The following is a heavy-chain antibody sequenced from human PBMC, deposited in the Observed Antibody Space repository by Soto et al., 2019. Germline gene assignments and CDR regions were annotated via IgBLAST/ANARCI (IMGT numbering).Heavy chain of an antibody. D-gene: IGHD3-3*01. CDR2: ISAYNGNT. CDR1: GYTFTSYG. J-gene: IGHJ6*02. V-gene: IGHV1-18*04. Sequence: ASVKVSCKASGYTFTSYGISWVRQAPGQGLEWMGWISAYNGNTNYAQKLQGRVTMTTDTSTSTAYMELRSLRSDDTAVYYCARANYDFWSGYSYYYYGMDVWGQGTTVTVSS. CDR3: ARANYDFWSGYSYYYYGMDV.